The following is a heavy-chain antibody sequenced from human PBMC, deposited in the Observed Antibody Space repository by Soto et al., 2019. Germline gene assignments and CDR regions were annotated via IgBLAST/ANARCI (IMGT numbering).Heavy chain of an antibody. V-gene: IGHV4-34*01. J-gene: IGHJ6*02. Sequence: PSETLSLTCAVYGGSFSGYFWSWIRQPPGKGLEWIGEINHSGSTNYNPSLKSRVTISVDTSKNQFSLKLSSVTAADTAVYYCARGGYYGSGSKGDYGMDVWGQGTTVTVSS. CDR2: INHSGST. D-gene: IGHD3-10*01. CDR3: ARGGYYGSGSKGDYGMDV. CDR1: GGSFSGYF.